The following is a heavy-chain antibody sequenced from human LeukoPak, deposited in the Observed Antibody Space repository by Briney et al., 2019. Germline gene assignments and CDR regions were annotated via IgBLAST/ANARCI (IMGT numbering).Heavy chain of an antibody. CDR3: AKGKGVATMGYFDY. CDR1: GFTFSSYA. J-gene: IGHJ4*02. Sequence: GGSLRLSCAASGFTFSSYAMSWVRQAPGKGLEWVSAISGSGGSTYYADSVKGRFTISRDNSKNTLYLQMNSLRAEDTAVYCCAKGKGVATMGYFDYWGQGTLVTVSS. CDR2: ISGSGGST. V-gene: IGHV3-23*01. D-gene: IGHD5-12*01.